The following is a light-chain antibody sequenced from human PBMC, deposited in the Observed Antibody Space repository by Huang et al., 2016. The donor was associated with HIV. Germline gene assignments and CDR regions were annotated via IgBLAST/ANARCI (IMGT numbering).Light chain of an antibody. CDR3: QQRSSSLT. CDR2: NAT. CDR1: SSLNKF. Sequence: IVLTQSPATLSLSPGERATLSCRASSSLNKFLAWYQQKPGQAPRLLIYNATDRAAGVTARVSGGGSGTDFTLTINELKAEDFAIYYCQQRSSSLTFGGGTKVEIK. J-gene: IGKJ4*01. V-gene: IGKV3-11*01.